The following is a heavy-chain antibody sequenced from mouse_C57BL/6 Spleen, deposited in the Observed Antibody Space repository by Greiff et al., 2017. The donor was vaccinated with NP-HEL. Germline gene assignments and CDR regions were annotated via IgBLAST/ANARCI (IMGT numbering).Heavy chain of an antibody. V-gene: IGHV5-6*01. Sequence: EVQGVEFGGDLVKPGGSLKLSCAASGFTFSSYGMSWVRQTPDKRLEWVATISSGGSYTYYPDSVKGRFTISRDNAKNTLYLQMSSLKSEDTAMYYCASGPQTFAYWGQGTLVTVSA. CDR1: GFTFSSYG. J-gene: IGHJ3*01. CDR3: ASGPQTFAY. CDR2: ISSGGSYT.